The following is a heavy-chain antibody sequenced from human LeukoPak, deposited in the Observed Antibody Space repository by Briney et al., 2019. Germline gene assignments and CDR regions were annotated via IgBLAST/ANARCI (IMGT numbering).Heavy chain of an antibody. Sequence: PGGSLRLSCAASGFTFSSYSMNWVRQAPGKGLEWVSSISSSSSYIYYADSVKGRFTISRDNARNLVNLQMNSLRAEDTAVYYCASKTLWYGDRWGQGTLVTVSS. J-gene: IGHJ4*02. V-gene: IGHV3-21*06. CDR3: ASKTLWYGDR. D-gene: IGHD3-10*01. CDR1: GFTFSSYS. CDR2: ISSSSSYI.